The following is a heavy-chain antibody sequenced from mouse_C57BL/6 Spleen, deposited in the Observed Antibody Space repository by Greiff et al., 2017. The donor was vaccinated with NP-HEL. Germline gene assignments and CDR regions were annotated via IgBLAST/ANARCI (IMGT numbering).Heavy chain of an antibody. CDR3: ASGLYYDYEFAY. CDR1: GYTFTSYW. V-gene: IGHV1-61*01. D-gene: IGHD2-4*01. J-gene: IGHJ3*01. CDR2: IYPSDSET. Sequence: QVQLKESGAELVRPGSSVKLSCKASGYTFTSYWMDWVKQRPGQGLEWIGNIYPSDSETHYNQKFKDKATLTVDKASSTAYMQLSSLTSEDSAVYYCASGLYYDYEFAYWGQGTLVTVSA.